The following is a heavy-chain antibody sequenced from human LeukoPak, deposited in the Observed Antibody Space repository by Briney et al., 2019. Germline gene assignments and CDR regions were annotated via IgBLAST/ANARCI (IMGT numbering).Heavy chain of an antibody. D-gene: IGHD1-26*01. J-gene: IGHJ4*02. V-gene: IGHV3-21*06. CDR1: GFTFSSYS. CDR2: INPDSNYI. CDR3: ATYSGSFSLDY. Sequence: GGSLRLSCAASGFTFSSYSMTWVRQAPGKGLEWVSSINPDSNYIYYTDSVKGRFTISRDNAKNSLYLEMNSLRAEDTAVYYCATYSGSFSLDYWGQGTLVTVSS.